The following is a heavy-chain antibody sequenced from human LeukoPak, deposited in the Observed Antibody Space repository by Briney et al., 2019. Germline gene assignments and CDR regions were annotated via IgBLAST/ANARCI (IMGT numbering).Heavy chain of an antibody. CDR1: GGSISSDY. J-gene: IGHJ1*01. V-gene: IGHV4-59*12. Sequence: SETLSLTCTVSGGSISSDYWSWIRQPPGKGLEWIGYIYYSGSTNYNPSLKSRVTISVDTSKNQFSLKLSSVTAADTAVYYCARVYCSGGSCYSGSGYFQHWGQGTLVTVSS. D-gene: IGHD2-15*01. CDR3: ARVYCSGGSCYSGSGYFQH. CDR2: IYYSGST.